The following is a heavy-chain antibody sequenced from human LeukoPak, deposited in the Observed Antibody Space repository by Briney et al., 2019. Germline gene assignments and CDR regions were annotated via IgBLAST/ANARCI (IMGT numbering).Heavy chain of an antibody. D-gene: IGHD3-16*02. J-gene: IGHJ4*02. V-gene: IGHV4-59*08. CDR3: ARGRGLGVITPYSDS. CDR2: ISYRGST. CDR1: GGSTSSDH. Sequence: SETLSLTCTVSGGSTSSDHWSWIRQPPEKGLEWIGCISYRGSTNYNPSLKSRVTISIDTSKKHFSLKLTSVTAADTGVYYCARGRGLGVITPYSDSWGQGTLVTVSS.